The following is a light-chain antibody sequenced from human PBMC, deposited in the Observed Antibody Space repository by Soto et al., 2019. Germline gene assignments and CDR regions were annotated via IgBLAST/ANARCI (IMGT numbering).Light chain of an antibody. CDR2: DAS. V-gene: IGKV1-5*01. J-gene: IGKJ3*01. CDR3: QQYNSYSRCIFT. Sequence: DIQMTQSPSTLSASVGDRVTITCRASQGISSWLAWYQQKPGKAPKLLIYDASSLESGVPSRFSGSGSGKEFTLSISSLQTDDFATYYCQQYNSYSRCIFTFGPRTKMDIK. CDR1: QGISSW.